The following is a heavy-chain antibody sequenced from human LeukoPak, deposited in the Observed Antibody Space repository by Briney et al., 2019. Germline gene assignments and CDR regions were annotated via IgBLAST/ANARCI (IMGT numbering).Heavy chain of an antibody. V-gene: IGHV3-74*01. Sequence: GGSLRLSCAASGFTFSSYWMNWVRQAPGKGLVWVSRIASDGSSTTYADSVKGRFSISRDNAKNTLYLQMNSLRVEDTAVYYCANTHCDSSPIVWNFWGQGTLVTVSS. CDR3: ANTHCDSSPIVWNF. J-gene: IGHJ4*02. CDR2: IASDGSST. CDR1: GFTFSSYW. D-gene: IGHD6-6*01.